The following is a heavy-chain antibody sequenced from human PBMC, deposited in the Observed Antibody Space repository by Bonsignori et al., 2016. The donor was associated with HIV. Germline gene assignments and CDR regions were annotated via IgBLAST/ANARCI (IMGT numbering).Heavy chain of an antibody. CDR3: ARGSSSWYHSYYYYYYMDV. CDR2: IYSGGST. Sequence: VRQAPGKGLEWVSVIYSGGSTYYADSVKGRFTISRDNSKNTLYLQMNSLRAEDTAVYYCARGSSSWYHSYYYYYYMDVWGKGTTVTVSS. J-gene: IGHJ6*03. D-gene: IGHD6-13*01. V-gene: IGHV3-53*01.